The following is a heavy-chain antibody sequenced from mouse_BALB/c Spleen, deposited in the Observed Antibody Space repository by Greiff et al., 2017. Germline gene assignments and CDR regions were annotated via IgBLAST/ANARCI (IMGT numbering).Heavy chain of an antibody. CDR1: GFSLTDYG. D-gene: IGHD2-10*01. CDR3: ANVAYYGNPEHAMDY. V-gene: IGHV2-6-5*01. J-gene: IGHJ4*01. CDR2: IWGGGST. Sequence: QVQLQQSGPGLVAPSQSLSITCTVSGFSLTDYGVSWIRQPPGKGLEWLGVIWGGGSTYYNSALKSRLSISKDNSKSQVFLKMNSLQTDDTAMYYCANVAYYGNPEHAMDYWGQGTSVTVSS.